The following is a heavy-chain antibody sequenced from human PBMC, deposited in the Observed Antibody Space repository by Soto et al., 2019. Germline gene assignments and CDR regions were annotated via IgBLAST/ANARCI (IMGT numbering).Heavy chain of an antibody. J-gene: IGHJ4*02. V-gene: IGHV3-23*01. CDR2: ISGSGGST. CDR3: AKGVLGAYYDILTVYYNPSGFDY. D-gene: IGHD3-9*01. Sequence: EVQLLESGGGLVQPGGSLRLSCAASGFTFSSYAMSWVRQAPGKGLEWVSAISGSGGSTYYADAVKGRFTISRDNSKNTLYRQMNSLRAEDTAVYYCAKGVLGAYYDILTVYYNPSGFDYWGQGTLVTVSS. CDR1: GFTFSSYA.